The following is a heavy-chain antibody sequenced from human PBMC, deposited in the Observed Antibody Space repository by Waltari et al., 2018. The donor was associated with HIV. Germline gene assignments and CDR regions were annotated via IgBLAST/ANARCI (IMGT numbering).Heavy chain of an antibody. CDR2: IRNDGSNK. CDR1: GFTFSTYG. J-gene: IGHJ6*02. V-gene: IGHV3-30*02. CDR3: AKSLEIAAPYYYGMDV. D-gene: IGHD6-13*01. Sequence: QVQLVESGGGVVQPGGSLRLSCAASGFTFSTYGIHWVRQAPGKGLEWVAFIRNDGSNKNYADSVKGRFTISRDNSKNTLYLQMKSLRAGDTAMYYCAKSLEIAAPYYYGMDVWGQGTTVTVSS.